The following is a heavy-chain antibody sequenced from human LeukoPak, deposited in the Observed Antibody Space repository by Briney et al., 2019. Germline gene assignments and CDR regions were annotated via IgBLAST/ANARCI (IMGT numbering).Heavy chain of an antibody. J-gene: IGHJ4*02. CDR3: ASLTTVNPPGYFDY. CDR1: GFMFRTYS. D-gene: IGHD4-17*01. Sequence: GGSLRLSCAASGFMFRTYSMDWVRQAPGKGLEWVSSIVSSSSLTYYADSVKGRFTISRDNAKSSLFLQMNSLRAEDTAVYYCASLTTVNPPGYFDYWGQGTLVIVSS. CDR2: IVSSSSLT. V-gene: IGHV3-21*01.